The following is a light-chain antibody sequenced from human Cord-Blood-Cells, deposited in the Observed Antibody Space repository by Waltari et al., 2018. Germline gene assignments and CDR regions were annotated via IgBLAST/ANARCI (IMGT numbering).Light chain of an antibody. V-gene: IGKV3-15*01. CDR3: QQYKNWPPVYT. CDR1: QSVSRN. J-gene: IGKJ2*01. Sequence: EIVITQSPATLSVSPGERATLSCRARQSVSRNGAWCQQEPGQAPRPLIHGASTRATGIPARSSVSGSGTESTLTISSRQSQDVAVYYCQQYKNWPPVYTFGQGTKLEIK. CDR2: GAS.